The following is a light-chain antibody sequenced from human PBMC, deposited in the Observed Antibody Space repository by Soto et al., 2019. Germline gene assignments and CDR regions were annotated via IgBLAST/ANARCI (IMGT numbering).Light chain of an antibody. CDR2: DAS. V-gene: IGKV1-5*01. CDR3: QQYNSYWRT. Sequence: DIQMTQAPSTLCASSGDRITITCRAIHRISTLLAWYPQKPGKATNLLIYDASRLESGVPSRCTGSASATDSPLTISRQQADDFADYYCQQYNSYWRTFRETIKVDSK. J-gene: IGKJ1*01. CDR1: HRISTL.